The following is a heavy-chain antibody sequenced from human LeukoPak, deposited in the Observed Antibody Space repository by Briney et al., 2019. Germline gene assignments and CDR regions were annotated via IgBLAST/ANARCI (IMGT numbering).Heavy chain of an antibody. CDR1: VHSFTNYW. Sequence: GESLKISCKGSVHSFTNYWIGWVRQVPGKGLEWMGIIYPGDSDTTYSPSFQGQVTISADNSISTAYLQWSSLKASDTAMYYCARLSGAAYNFLARSTYYFDYWGQGTLVTVSS. CDR2: IYPGDSDT. D-gene: IGHD5-24*01. V-gene: IGHV5-51*01. J-gene: IGHJ4*02. CDR3: ARLSGAAYNFLARSTYYFDY.